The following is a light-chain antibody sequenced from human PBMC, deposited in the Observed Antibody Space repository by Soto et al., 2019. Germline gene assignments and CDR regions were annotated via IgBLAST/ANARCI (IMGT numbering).Light chain of an antibody. CDR1: QSVLYSSKNKNY. CDR2: WAS. Sequence: DIVMTQCPDSLAVSLGERATINCKSSQSVLYSSKNKNYLAWYQQKPGQPPKRLIYWASTRESGVPDRFSGSGSGTDFTLTISSLQAEDVAVYYCQQYYTTPPTFGQGTKLEIK. J-gene: IGKJ2*01. CDR3: QQYYTTPPT. V-gene: IGKV4-1*01.